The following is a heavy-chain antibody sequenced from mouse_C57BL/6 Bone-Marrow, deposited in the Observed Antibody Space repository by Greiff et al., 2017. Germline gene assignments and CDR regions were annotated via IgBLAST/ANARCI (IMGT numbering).Heavy chain of an antibody. V-gene: IGHV2-9-1*01. J-gene: IGHJ4*01. CDR2: IWTGGGT. D-gene: IGHD4-1*01. CDR1: GFSLTSYA. Sequence: VQLQESGPGLVAPSQRLSITCTVSGFSLTSYAISWVRQPPGKGLEWLGVIWTGGGTNYNSALKSRLSISKDNSKSQVFLKMNSLQTDDTARYYCARIAKLGLDAMDYWGQGTSVTVSS. CDR3: ARIAKLGLDAMDY.